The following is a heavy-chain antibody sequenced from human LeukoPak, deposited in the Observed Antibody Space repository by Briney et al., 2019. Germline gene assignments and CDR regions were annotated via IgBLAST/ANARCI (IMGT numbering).Heavy chain of an antibody. CDR2: INSDGSST. V-gene: IGHV3-74*01. CDR1: VFTLRSYW. Sequence: GGSLRLSCGASVFTLRSYWMHCVRQAPGKGLVWVSRINSDGSSTNYADSVKGRFTISRDNAKNTLYLQMNSLSAEDTAVYYCVKSISFYYRGQGTLVTVSS. J-gene: IGHJ4*02. CDR3: VKSISFYY. D-gene: IGHD3-3*01.